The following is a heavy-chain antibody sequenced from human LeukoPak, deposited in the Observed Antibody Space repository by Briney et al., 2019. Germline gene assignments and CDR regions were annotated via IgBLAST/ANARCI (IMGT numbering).Heavy chain of an antibody. CDR2: INPNSGGA. J-gene: IGHJ6*02. Sequence: ASVKVSCKASGYTFTGYYMHWVRQAPGQVLEWMGWINPNSGGANYAQEFQGRVTMTRDTSISTAYMELSRLRSDDTAVYYCARGAVVTYGMDVWGQGTTVTVSS. CDR3: ARGAVVTYGMDV. D-gene: IGHD6-19*01. V-gene: IGHV1-2*02. CDR1: GYTFTGYY.